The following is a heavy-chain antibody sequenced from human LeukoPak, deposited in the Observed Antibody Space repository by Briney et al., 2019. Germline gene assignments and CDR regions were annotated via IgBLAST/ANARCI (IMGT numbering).Heavy chain of an antibody. J-gene: IGHJ3*02. CDR3: ARRGQYYYGSGDDAFDI. CDR2: IYYSGST. V-gene: IGHV4-39*07. D-gene: IGHD3-10*01. CDR1: GGSITSSSYY. Sequence: SETLSLTCTVSGGSITSSSYYWVWIRQPPGKGLEWIGTIYYSGSTYYNPSLKSRVSISIDTSNNQFSLNLSSVTAADTAVYYCARRGQYYYGSGDDAFDIWGQGTMVTVSS.